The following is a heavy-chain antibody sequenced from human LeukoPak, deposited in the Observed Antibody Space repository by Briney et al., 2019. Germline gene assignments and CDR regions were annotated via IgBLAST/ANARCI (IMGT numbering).Heavy chain of an antibody. Sequence: PSETLSLTCTVSGGSISSGSYYWSWIRQPAGQGLEWIGRIYTSGSTNYNPSLKSRVTISVDTSKNQFSLKLSSVTAADTAVYYCARATYCYDSSGYYYPNYYYYYMDVWGKGTTVTVSS. V-gene: IGHV4-61*02. CDR1: GGSISSGSYY. CDR3: ARATYCYDSSGYYYPNYYYYYMDV. D-gene: IGHD3-22*01. CDR2: IYTSGST. J-gene: IGHJ6*03.